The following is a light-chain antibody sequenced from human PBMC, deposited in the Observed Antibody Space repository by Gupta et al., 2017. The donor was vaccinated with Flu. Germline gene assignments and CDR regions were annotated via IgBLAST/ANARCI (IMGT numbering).Light chain of an antibody. V-gene: IGKV1-9*01. CDR1: QGISTY. Sequence: FPTASVGDRVTITCRGSQGISTYLAWYQQKPGKAPELLIYASSTLQSGVPSRFSGSGSGTDFTLTIRSLQPEDSATYYCQQHSNYPLAVTFGGGTKVEVK. CDR3: QQHSNYPLAVT. J-gene: IGKJ4*01. CDR2: ASS.